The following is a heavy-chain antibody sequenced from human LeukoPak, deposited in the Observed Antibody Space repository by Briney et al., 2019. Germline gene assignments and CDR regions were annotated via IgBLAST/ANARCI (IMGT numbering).Heavy chain of an antibody. V-gene: IGHV1-18*04. CDR1: GYTFTGYY. Sequence: ASVKVSCKASGYTFTGYYMHWVRQAPGQGLEWMGWISAYNGNTNYAQKLQGRVTMTTDTSTSTAYMELRSLRSDDTAVYYCAREAESGGSCYYWGQGTLVTVSS. J-gene: IGHJ4*02. D-gene: IGHD2-15*01. CDR3: AREAESGGSCYY. CDR2: ISAYNGNT.